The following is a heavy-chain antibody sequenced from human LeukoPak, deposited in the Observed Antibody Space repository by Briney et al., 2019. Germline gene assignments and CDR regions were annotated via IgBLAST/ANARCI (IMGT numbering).Heavy chain of an antibody. CDR3: ARDNNPDSYYYDSSGADFDY. CDR1: GYTFTSYG. Sequence: ASVKVSCKASGYTFTSYGISWVRQAPGQGLEWMGWISAYNGNTNYAQKLQGRVTMTIDTSTSTAYMELRSLRSDDTAVYYCARDNNPDSYYYDSSGADFDYWGQGTLVTVSS. D-gene: IGHD3-22*01. CDR2: ISAYNGNT. J-gene: IGHJ4*02. V-gene: IGHV1-18*01.